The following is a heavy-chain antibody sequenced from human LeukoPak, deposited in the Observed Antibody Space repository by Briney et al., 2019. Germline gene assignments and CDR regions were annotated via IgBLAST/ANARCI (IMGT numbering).Heavy chain of an antibody. CDR1: GGSISGFY. J-gene: IGHJ5*02. CDR2: IDPSGYT. D-gene: IGHD3-10*01. Sequence: SETLSLTCSVSGGSISGFYWSWIRQAVGKGLEWIGRIDPSGYTNYNPSLKSRLSVSVDTSKNQFSLRLTSVTAADTAVYYCAREEVRGLPSDYWFDPWGQGTLVIVSS. V-gene: IGHV4-4*07. CDR3: AREEVRGLPSDYWFDP.